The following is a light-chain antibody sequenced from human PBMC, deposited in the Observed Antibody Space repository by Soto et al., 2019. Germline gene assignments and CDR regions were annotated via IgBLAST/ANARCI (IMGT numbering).Light chain of an antibody. J-gene: IGLJ2*01. CDR2: EVS. CDR1: SSDVGGYKY. V-gene: IGLV2-14*01. Sequence: QSALTQPASVSGSPGQSITISCTGTSSDVGGYKYVSWYQQHPGKAPKLTIYEVSNRPSGVSNRFSGSKSGNTASLTISGLQTEDEADYYCSSYTSSSTVLFGGGTKVTVL. CDR3: SSYTSSSTVL.